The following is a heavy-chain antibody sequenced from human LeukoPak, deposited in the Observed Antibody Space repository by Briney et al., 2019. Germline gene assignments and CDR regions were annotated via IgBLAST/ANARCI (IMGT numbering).Heavy chain of an antibody. Sequence: SETLSLTCAVSGASISSNYWSWIRQPAGKGLEWLGRIYASGTTNYNPALTSRVTLSVDKSKNHFSLNLSSVTAADTAVYFRASENIAAPFFDYWGQGTLVTVSS. CDR3: ASENIAAPFFDY. CDR2: IYASGTT. CDR1: GASISSNY. J-gene: IGHJ4*02. V-gene: IGHV4-4*07. D-gene: IGHD6-13*01.